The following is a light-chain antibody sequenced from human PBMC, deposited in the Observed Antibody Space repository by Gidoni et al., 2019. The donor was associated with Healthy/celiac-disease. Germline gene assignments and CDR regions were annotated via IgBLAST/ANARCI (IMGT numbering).Light chain of an antibody. CDR3: QRRSNWPPA. J-gene: IGKJ4*01. Sequence: EIVLTESTATLSLYQGERATLYCRASQSVSSYLAWYQQKPGQAPRLLIYDASIRATGLPARFSGSGSGTVFPLTISSLDPEDFAVYYCQRRSNWPPAFGGGTKVEIK. CDR1: QSVSSY. CDR2: DAS. V-gene: IGKV3-11*01.